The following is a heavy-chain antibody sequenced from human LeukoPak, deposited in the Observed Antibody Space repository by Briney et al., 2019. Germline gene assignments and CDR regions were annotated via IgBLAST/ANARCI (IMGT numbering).Heavy chain of an antibody. D-gene: IGHD4-11*01. CDR1: GYTFTSYD. Sequence: ASVKVSCKASGYTFTSYDINWVRQATGQGLEWMGWMIPNSGNTGYAQKFQGRVTMTRNTSISTAYMELSSLRSEDTAVYYCYTSDYMMMGSVGRVTIDYWGQGTLVTVSS. V-gene: IGHV1-8*01. CDR3: YTSDYMMMGSVGRVTIDY. J-gene: IGHJ4*02. CDR2: MIPNSGNT.